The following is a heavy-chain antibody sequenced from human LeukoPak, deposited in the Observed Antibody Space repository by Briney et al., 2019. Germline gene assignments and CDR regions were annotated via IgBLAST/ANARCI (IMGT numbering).Heavy chain of an antibody. CDR2: IYYSGST. V-gene: IGHV4-59*08. Sequence: SETLSLTCTVSGGSISSYYWSWIRQPPGKGLEWIGYIYYSGSTNYNPSLKSRVTISVDTSKNQFSLKLSSVTAADTAVYYCARRSAADAFDIWGQGTMVTVSS. D-gene: IGHD2-15*01. CDR3: ARRSAADAFDI. J-gene: IGHJ3*02. CDR1: GGSISSYY.